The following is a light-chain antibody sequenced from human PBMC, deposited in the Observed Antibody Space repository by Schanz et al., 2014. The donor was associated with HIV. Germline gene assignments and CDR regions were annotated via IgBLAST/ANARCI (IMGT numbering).Light chain of an antibody. Sequence: EIVLTQSPATLSVSPGARATLSCWASQSVSTNLAWYQQKPGQAPRLLVYGASSRATGIPDRFSGSGSGTDFTLTISSLEPEDFAVYYCQHYDNSHMYTFGQGTKLEI. CDR3: QHYDNSHMYT. V-gene: IGKV3-20*01. CDR1: QSVSTN. CDR2: GAS. J-gene: IGKJ2*01.